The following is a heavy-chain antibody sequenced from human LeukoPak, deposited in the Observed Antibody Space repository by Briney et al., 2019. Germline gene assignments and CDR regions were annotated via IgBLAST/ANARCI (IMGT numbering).Heavy chain of an antibody. Sequence: SETLSLTCTVSGGSISSYYWSWIRQPPGKGLEWIGYIYSSGSTNYNPSLKSRVTISVDTSKNQFSLKLTSVTAADTAVYYCAREVRDFGGYFDYWGQGTLVTVSS. CDR1: GGSISSYY. D-gene: IGHD3-10*01. J-gene: IGHJ4*02. CDR2: IYSSGST. CDR3: AREVRDFGGYFDY. V-gene: IGHV4-59*01.